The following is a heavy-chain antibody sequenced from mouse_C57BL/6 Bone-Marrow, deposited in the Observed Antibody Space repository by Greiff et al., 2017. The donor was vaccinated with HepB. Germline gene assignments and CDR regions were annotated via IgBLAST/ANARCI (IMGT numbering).Heavy chain of an antibody. V-gene: IGHV6-6*01. D-gene: IGHD1-1*01. J-gene: IGHJ2*01. CDR3: TTPHYYGSSLYFDY. CDR2: IRNKANNHAT. CDR1: GFTFSDAW. Sequence: EVKVEESGGGLVQPGGSMKLSCAASGFTFSDAWMDWVRQSPEKGLEWVAEIRNKANNHATYYAESVKGRFTISRDDSKSSVYLQMNSLRAEDTGIYYCTTPHYYGSSLYFDYWGQGTTLTVSS.